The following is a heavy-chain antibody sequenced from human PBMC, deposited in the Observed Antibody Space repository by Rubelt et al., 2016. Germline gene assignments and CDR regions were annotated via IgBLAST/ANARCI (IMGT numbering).Heavy chain of an antibody. CDR3: AREWLAIFDY. J-gene: IGHJ4*02. CDR1: GGSVSSGSYY. CDR2: IYYSGST. V-gene: IGHV4-61*01. Sequence: QVQLQESGPGLVKPSETLSLTCTVSGGSVSSGSYYWSWIRQPPGKGLEWIGYIYYSGSTNYNPSLKSRVTISVDTSKNQFSLKLSSVTAADTAGDYCAREWLAIFDYWGQGTLVTVSS. D-gene: IGHD6-19*01.